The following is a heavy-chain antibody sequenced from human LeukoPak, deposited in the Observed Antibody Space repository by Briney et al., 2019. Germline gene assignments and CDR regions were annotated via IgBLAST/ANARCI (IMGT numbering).Heavy chain of an antibody. CDR3: ARDKRLRSYYYGMDV. CDR2: ISSSSSYI. D-gene: IGHD3-16*01. CDR1: GFTLSSYS. J-gene: IGHJ6*02. V-gene: IGHV3-21*01. Sequence: GGSLRPSCAASGFTLSSYSMNWVRQAPGKGLEWVSSISSSSSYIYYADSVKGRFTISRDNAKNSLYLQINSLRAEDTAVYYCARDKRLRSYYYGMDVWGQGTTVTVSS.